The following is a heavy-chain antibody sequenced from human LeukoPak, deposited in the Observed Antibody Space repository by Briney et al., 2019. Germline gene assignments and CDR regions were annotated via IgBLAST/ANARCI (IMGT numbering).Heavy chain of an antibody. V-gene: IGHV1-69*13. Sequence: GASVKVSCKASGGTFSSYAISWVRQAPGQGLEWMEGIIPIFGTANYAQKFQGRVTITADESTSTAYMELSRLRSDDTAVYYCARDLSVAPYYYYGMDVWGQGTTVTVSS. J-gene: IGHJ6*02. CDR1: GGTFSSYA. CDR2: IIPIFGTA. D-gene: IGHD6-19*01. CDR3: ARDLSVAPYYYYGMDV.